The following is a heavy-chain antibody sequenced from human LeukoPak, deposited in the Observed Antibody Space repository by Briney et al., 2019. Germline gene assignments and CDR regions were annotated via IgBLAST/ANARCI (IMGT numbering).Heavy chain of an antibody. CDR1: GFTFSSYA. CDR3: ARTRLGEWLVGNAFDI. Sequence: GGSPRLSCAASGFTFSSYAMSWVRQAPGKGLEWVSAISGSGVSTYYADSVKGRFTISRDNSKNTLYLQMSSLRAEDTAVYYCARTRLGEWLVGNAFDIWGQGTMVTVSS. J-gene: IGHJ3*02. D-gene: IGHD6-19*01. V-gene: IGHV3-23*01. CDR2: ISGSGVST.